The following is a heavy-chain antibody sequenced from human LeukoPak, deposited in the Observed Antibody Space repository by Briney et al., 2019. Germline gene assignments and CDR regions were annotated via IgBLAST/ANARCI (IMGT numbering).Heavy chain of an antibody. Sequence: SETLSLTCTVSGGSISSSSYYWGWIRQPPGKGLEWIGSIYYSGSTYYNPSLKSRVTISVDTSKNQFSLKLSSVTAADTAVYYCARHLHLVDTAIVMYFDYWGQGTLVTVSS. V-gene: IGHV4-39*01. CDR1: GGSISSSSYY. J-gene: IGHJ4*02. CDR3: ARHLHLVDTAIVMYFDY. CDR2: IYYSGST. D-gene: IGHD5-18*01.